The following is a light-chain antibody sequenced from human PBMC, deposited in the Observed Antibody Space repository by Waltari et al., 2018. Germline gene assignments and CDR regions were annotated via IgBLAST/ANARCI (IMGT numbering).Light chain of an antibody. CDR1: QSVSSN. V-gene: IGKV3-15*01. J-gene: IGKJ1*01. Sequence: EIVMTQSPATLSVSPGERATLSCRASQSVSSNLAWYQQKPGQAPRLLIYGASTRATGIAARFSGSGSGTEFTLTISSLQSEDVAVYYCQQYNNWPPTFGQGTKVEIK. CDR2: GAS. CDR3: QQYNNWPPT.